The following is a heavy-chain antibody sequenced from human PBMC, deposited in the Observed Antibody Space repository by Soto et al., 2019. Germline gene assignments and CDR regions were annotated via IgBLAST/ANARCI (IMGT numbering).Heavy chain of an antibody. J-gene: IGHJ6*02. CDR2: ISYDGSNK. D-gene: IGHD3-3*01. Sequence: GGSLRLSCAASGFTFSSYGMHWVRQAPGKGLEWVAVISYDGSNKYYADSVKGRFTISRDNSKNTLYLQMNSLRAEDTAVYYCARGMRMYYYFWSGYYEGGGPYYYGMDVWGQGTTVTVSS. V-gene: IGHV3-30*03. CDR3: ARGMRMYYYFWSGYYEGGGPYYYGMDV. CDR1: GFTFSSYG.